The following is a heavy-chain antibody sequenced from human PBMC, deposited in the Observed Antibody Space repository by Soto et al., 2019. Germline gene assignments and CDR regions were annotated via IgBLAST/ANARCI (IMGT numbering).Heavy chain of an antibody. J-gene: IGHJ4*02. CDR3: ARDTPIGPTVTFDY. V-gene: IGHV1-18*01. CDR2: ISAYNGNT. D-gene: IGHD3-10*01. CDR1: GYTFTSYG. Sequence: ASVKVSCKASGYTFTSYGISWARQAPGQGLEWMGWISAYNGNTNYAQKLQGRVTMTTDTSTSTAYMELRSLRSDDTAVYYCARDTPIGPTVTFDYWGQGTLVTISS.